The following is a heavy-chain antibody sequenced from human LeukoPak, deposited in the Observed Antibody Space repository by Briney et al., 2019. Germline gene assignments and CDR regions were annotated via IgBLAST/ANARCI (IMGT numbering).Heavy chain of an antibody. V-gene: IGHV1-8*01. CDR3: ARARWNWNDDVGEFDP. CDR1: GYTFASYD. J-gene: IGHJ5*02. D-gene: IGHD1-1*01. CDR2: MNPNSGNT. Sequence: ASVKVSCKASGYTFASYDINWVRRATGQGLEWMRWMNPNSGNTGYAQKFQGRVTMTRNTSISTAYMELSSLRSEDTAVYYCARARWNWNDDVGEFDPWGQGTLVTVSS.